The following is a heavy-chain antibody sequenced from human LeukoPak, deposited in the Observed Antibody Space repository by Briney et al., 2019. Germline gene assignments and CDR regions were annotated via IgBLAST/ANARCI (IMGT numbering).Heavy chain of an antibody. V-gene: IGHV3-7*03. CDR2: IKQDGSEQ. Sequence: GGSLRLSCAAYGFTFSNYWMNWVRQAPGKGLEWVANIKQDGSEQYYVDSVKGRFTISRDNAKNSLYLQMNSLRAEDTAVYYCARVGSSGCDYWGQGTLVTVSS. D-gene: IGHD6-19*01. CDR3: ARVGSSGCDY. J-gene: IGHJ4*02. CDR1: GFTFSNYW.